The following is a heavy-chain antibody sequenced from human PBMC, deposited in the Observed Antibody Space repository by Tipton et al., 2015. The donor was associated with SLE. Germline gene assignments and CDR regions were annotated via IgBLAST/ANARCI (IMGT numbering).Heavy chain of an antibody. CDR3: ARGQGGAFDI. D-gene: IGHD3-16*01. J-gene: IGHJ3*02. CDR1: GFIFSSYS. V-gene: IGHV3-48*01. Sequence: SLRLSCAVSGFIFSSYSMNWVRQAPGKGLEWVSYISSSSRTIYYADSVKGRFTISRDNAKNSLYLQMNSLRAEDTAVYYCARGQGGAFDIWGQGTMVTVSS. CDR2: ISSSSRTI.